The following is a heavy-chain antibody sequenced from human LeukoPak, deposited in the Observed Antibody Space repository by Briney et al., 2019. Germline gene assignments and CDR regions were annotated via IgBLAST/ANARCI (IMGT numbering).Heavy chain of an antibody. D-gene: IGHD4-17*01. J-gene: IGHJ4*02. CDR1: GFTFSSYG. CDR3: VRDYGYYFDY. CDR2: IWNDGSNK. Sequence: GGSLRLSCAASGFTFSSYGMHWVRQAPGKGLEWVAVIWNDGSNKYYADSVKGRFTISRDHSKNTVYLQMNSLRAEDTAVYYCVRDYGYYFDYWGQGTLVTVSS. V-gene: IGHV3-33*01.